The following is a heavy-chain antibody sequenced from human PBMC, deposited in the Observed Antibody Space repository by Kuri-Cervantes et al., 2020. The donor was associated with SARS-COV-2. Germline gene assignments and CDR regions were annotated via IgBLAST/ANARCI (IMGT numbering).Heavy chain of an antibody. Sequence: GESLKISCVASEFNFRYYAMYWVRQAPGKGLEWVAHISYDGRDIHFRESVKGRFTVSRDNPKNTLYLQMNSLRLEDTGVYFCAKPGSVRGIIREDHYGLDVWGQGTTVTVSS. CDR3: AKPGSVRGIIREDHYGLDV. D-gene: IGHD3-10*01. CDR2: ISYDGRDI. CDR1: EFNFRYYA. J-gene: IGHJ6*02. V-gene: IGHV3-30*18.